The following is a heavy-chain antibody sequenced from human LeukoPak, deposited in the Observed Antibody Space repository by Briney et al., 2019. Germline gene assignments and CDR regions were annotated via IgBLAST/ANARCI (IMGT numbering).Heavy chain of an antibody. V-gene: IGHV1-2*02. D-gene: IGHD3-3*01. J-gene: IGHJ5*02. Sequence: ASVKVSCKASGHTFTGYYMHWVRQAPGQGLEWMGWINPNSGGTNYAQKFQGRVTMTRDTSISTAYMELSRLRSDDTAVYYCARGPIFGVGRSNWFDPWGQGTLVTVSS. CDR2: INPNSGGT. CDR3: ARGPIFGVGRSNWFDP. CDR1: GHTFTGYY.